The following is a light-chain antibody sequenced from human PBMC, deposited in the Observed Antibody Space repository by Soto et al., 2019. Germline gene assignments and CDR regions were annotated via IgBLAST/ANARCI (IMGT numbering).Light chain of an antibody. CDR3: QQHSNF. Sequence: EIVMTQSRATLSVSPGDRATLSCRASQSVTSNLAWYQQIPGQAPRLLIYDASNRATGIPARFSGSGSGTDFTLTISSLEPEDFAIYYCQQHSNFFGPGTKVDIK. J-gene: IGKJ3*01. V-gene: IGKV3-11*01. CDR1: QSVTSN. CDR2: DAS.